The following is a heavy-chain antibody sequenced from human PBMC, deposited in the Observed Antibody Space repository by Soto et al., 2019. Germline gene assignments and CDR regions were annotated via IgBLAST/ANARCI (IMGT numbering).Heavy chain of an antibody. CDR3: ARGPVLLLRALLYFYGIDV. CDR1: GDSVSSNSAA. J-gene: IGHJ6*02. V-gene: IGHV6-1*01. D-gene: IGHD3-16*01. CDR2: TYYRSKWYN. Sequence: PSQTLSLTCAISGDSVSSNSAAWNWIRECPSRGLEWLGRTYYRSKWYNDYAVSVKSRITINPDTSKNQFSLQLNSVTPEDTAVYYCARGPVLLLRALLYFYGIDVWGQGPTVTVSS.